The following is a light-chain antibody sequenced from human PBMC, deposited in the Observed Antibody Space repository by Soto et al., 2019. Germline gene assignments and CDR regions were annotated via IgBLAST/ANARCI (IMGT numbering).Light chain of an antibody. J-gene: IGKJ4*01. V-gene: IGKV3-20*01. Sequence: EIVLTQSPGTLSLSPGERVTLSCRASQSVGSSYLAWYQQKAGHAPRLLIYGASSRATGIPDRFSGSGSGTDSTLTISRLEPEDSAVYYCQQCGSPLVTFGGGTKVEIK. CDR2: GAS. CDR3: QQCGSPLVT. CDR1: QSVGSSY.